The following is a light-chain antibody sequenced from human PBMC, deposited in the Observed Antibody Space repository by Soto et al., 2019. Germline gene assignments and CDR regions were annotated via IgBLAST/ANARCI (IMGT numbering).Light chain of an antibody. J-gene: IGKJ1*01. CDR2: AAS. CDR3: HQTDRIPES. V-gene: IGKV1-39*01. Sequence: DIQMTQSPSSLSASVGDTVTITCRASQSISLFLHWYQQKPGKAPKLLIYAASSLQSGVPSRFSGNRSGTHFTITISSLPPEDFATSCCHQTDRIPESFGQGTKVEIK. CDR1: QSISLF.